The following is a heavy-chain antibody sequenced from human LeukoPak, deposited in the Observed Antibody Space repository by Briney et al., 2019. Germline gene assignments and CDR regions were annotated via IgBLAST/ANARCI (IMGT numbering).Heavy chain of an antibody. J-gene: IGHJ2*01. CDR1: GFTFGDYA. CDR2: ISWNSGTK. Sequence: GGSLRLSCAASGFTFGDYAMHWVRQAPGKGLEWVSGISWNSGTKVYADSVKGRFTISRDNVKKSLDLQMNSLRAEDTALYYRTKANSNWYFDLWGRGTLVFVSS. CDR3: TKANSNWYFDL. V-gene: IGHV3-9*01.